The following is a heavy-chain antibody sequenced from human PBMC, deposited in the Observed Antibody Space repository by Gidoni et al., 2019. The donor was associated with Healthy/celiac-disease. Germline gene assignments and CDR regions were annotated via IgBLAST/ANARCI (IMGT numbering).Heavy chain of an antibody. D-gene: IGHD7-27*01. CDR2: SSGSGGST. J-gene: IGHJ6*02. Sequence: EVQLLESGGGLVQPGGSLRLSCAASGFTFSSYAMSWVRQAPGKGLEWVSASSGSGGSTYYADSVKGRFTISRDNSKNTLYLQINSLRAEDTAVYYCAKDGLVELGTHVYYYYGMDVWGQGTTVTVSS. V-gene: IGHV3-23*01. CDR1: GFTFSSYA. CDR3: AKDGLVELGTHVYYYYGMDV.